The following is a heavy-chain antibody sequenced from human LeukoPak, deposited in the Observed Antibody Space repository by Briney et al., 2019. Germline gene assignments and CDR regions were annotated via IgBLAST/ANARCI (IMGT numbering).Heavy chain of an antibody. CDR1: GFTVSSNY. V-gene: IGHV3-66*01. J-gene: IGHJ4*02. CDR2: IYSGGRT. CDR3: GSTSLLGSGFFDY. Sequence: PGGSLRLPCAASGFTVSSNYMNWVRRAPGKGLEWVSVIYSGGRTYYVDSVKGRFTISRDNSKNTLYLQMNSLRAEDTAVYYCGSTSLLGSGFFDYWGQGTLVTVSS. D-gene: IGHD3-10*02.